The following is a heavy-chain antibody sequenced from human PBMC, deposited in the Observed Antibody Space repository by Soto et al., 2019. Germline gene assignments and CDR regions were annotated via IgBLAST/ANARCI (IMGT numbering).Heavy chain of an antibody. Sequence: QAQVVQSGAEVRKPGSSVKLSCKASEGTFNSYAIAWVRQAPGQGLEWMGGIIPYYNTLNYAQKFQDRVTITADDSTNTVYMELSSLRSDNTAVYFCASGASRWYPYCFDSWAQGTLVTVSS. CDR3: ASGASRWYPYCFDS. V-gene: IGHV1-69*01. D-gene: IGHD6-13*01. CDR2: IIPYYNTL. CDR1: EGTFNSYA. J-gene: IGHJ4*02.